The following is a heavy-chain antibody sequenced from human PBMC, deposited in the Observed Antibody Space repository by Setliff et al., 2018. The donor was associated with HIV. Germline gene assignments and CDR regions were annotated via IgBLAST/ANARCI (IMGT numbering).Heavy chain of an antibody. J-gene: IGHJ4*02. CDR2: IYPNTGGT. V-gene: IGHV1-2*02. Sequence: ASVKVSCKASGYTFTDYYIHWVRQAPGQGLEWIGWIYPNTGGTNYAQKFQGRVTMTRDTSISTAYMELSRLTSDDTAIYCCTRSTTADWGQGTMVTVSS. CDR3: TRSTTAD. D-gene: IGHD4-17*01. CDR1: GYTFTDYY.